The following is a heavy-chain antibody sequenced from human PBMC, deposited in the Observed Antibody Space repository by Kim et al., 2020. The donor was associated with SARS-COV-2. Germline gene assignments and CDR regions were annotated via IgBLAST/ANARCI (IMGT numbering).Heavy chain of an antibody. CDR3: ARDSVGKVVKIPDNGMDV. CDR2: INPSGGST. CDR1: GYTFTSYY. D-gene: IGHD3-22*01. Sequence: ASVKVSCKASGYTFTSYYMHWVRQAPGQGLEWMGIINPSGGSTGYAQKFQGRVTMTRDTSTSTVYMELSSLRSEDTAVYYCARDSVGKVVKIPDNGMDVWGQGTTVTVSS. V-gene: IGHV1-46*01. J-gene: IGHJ6*02.